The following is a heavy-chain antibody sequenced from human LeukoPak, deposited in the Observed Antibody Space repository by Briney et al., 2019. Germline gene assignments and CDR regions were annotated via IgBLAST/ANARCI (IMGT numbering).Heavy chain of an antibody. D-gene: IGHD6-19*01. CDR3: ARDAQWLVPEGYYYYMDV. V-gene: IGHV3-21*01. CDR1: GFIFSSYG. J-gene: IGHJ6*03. CDR2: ISSGGDHI. Sequence: GGSLRLSCAASGFIFSSYGMNWVRQAPGKGLEWVSSISSGGDHIYYADSVRGRFTISRDNAKNSLYLQMNSLGAEDTAVYYCARDAQWLVPEGYYYYMDVWGKGTTVTVSS.